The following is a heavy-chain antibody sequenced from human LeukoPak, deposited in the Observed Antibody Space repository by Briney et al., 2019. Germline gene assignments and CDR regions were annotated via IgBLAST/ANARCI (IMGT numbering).Heavy chain of an antibody. J-gene: IGHJ4*02. CDR2: IYSGGST. D-gene: IGHD5-18*01. CDR1: GFTVSSNY. Sequence: PGGSLRLSCAASGFTVSSNYMSWARQAPGKGLEWVSVIYSGGSTYYADPVKGRFTTSRDNSKNTLYLQMNSLRAEDTAVYYCARDGDTLVGFDYWGQGTLVTVSS. CDR3: ARDGDTLVGFDY. V-gene: IGHV3-66*02.